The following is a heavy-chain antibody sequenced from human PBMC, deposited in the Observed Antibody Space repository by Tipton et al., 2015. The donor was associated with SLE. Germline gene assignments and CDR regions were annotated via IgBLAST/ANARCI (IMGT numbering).Heavy chain of an antibody. CDR3: ARHLGVIVAFEV. CDR1: GVSISTYY. Sequence: TLSLTCSVSGVSISTYYWSWIRQSLGKGLEWIGFFYFSGSSQYNPSLKSRVAISADTSNNQFSLELRSVTAADTAVYYCARHLGVIVAFEVWGQGKVLNVSS. J-gene: IGHJ3*01. CDR2: FYFSGSS. V-gene: IGHV4-59*01. D-gene: IGHD3-10*01.